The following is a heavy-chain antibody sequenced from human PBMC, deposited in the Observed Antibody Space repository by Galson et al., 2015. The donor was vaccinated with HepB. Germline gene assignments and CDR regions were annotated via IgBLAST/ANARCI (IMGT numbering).Heavy chain of an antibody. CDR3: ARAGYCSSTSCQPDY. V-gene: IGHV7-4-1*02. Sequence: SVKVSCKASGYTFTSYAMNWVRQAPGQGLEWMGWINTNTGNPTYAQGFTGRFVFSLDTSVSTAYLEINSLKAEDTAVYYCARAGYCSSTSCQPDYWGQGTLVTVSS. CDR2: INTNTGNP. CDR1: GYTFTSYA. J-gene: IGHJ4*02. D-gene: IGHD2-2*03.